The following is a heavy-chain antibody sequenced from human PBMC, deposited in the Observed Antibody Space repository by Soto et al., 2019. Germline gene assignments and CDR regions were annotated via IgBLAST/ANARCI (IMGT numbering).Heavy chain of an antibody. V-gene: IGHV4-4*07. J-gene: IGHJ6*02. CDR1: GGSISSYY. CDR2: IYTSGST. CDR3: ARDPRIAAAGTHYYYYGTDV. Sequence: SETLSLTCTVSGGSISSYYWSWIRQPAGKGLEWIGRIYTSGSTNYNPSLKSRVTMSVDTSKNQFSLKLSSVTAADTAVYYCARDPRIAAAGTHYYYYGTDVWGQGXTVTVS. D-gene: IGHD6-13*01.